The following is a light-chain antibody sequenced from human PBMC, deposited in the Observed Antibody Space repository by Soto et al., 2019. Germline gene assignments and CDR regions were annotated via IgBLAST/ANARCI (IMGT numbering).Light chain of an antibody. Sequence: QSALTQPPSASGSPGQSVTISCTGTSSDVGGYNYVSWYQQHPGKAPKLMIYEVSKRPSGVPDRFSGPKSGNTASLTVSGLQAEDEADYYCSSYAGSLVVFGGGTKVTVL. CDR3: SSYAGSLVV. CDR1: SSDVGGYNY. CDR2: EVS. V-gene: IGLV2-8*01. J-gene: IGLJ2*01.